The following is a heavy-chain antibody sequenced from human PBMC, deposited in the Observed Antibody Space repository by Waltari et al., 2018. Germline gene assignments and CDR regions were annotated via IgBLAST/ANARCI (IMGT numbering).Heavy chain of an antibody. Sequence: EVQLVESGGGLVQPGGSLRLSCAASGFTFSSYWMRWVRQAPGKGLEWVANIKQDGSEKYYVDSVKGRFTISRDNAKNSLYLQMNSLRAEDTAVYYCARGRKWEHDAFDIWGQGTMVTVSS. V-gene: IGHV3-7*04. CDR2: IKQDGSEK. D-gene: IGHD1-26*01. CDR1: GFTFSSYW. J-gene: IGHJ3*02. CDR3: ARGRKWEHDAFDI.